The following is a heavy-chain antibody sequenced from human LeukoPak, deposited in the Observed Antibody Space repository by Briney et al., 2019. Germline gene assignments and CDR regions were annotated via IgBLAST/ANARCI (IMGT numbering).Heavy chain of an antibody. V-gene: IGHV1-2*02. J-gene: IGHJ3*02. D-gene: IGHD3-9*01. CDR3: ARAFGWLNAFDI. CDR2: INPNSGGT. CDR1: GYTFTGYY. Sequence: ASVKVSCKASGYTFTGYYMHWVRQAPGQGLEWMGWINPNSGGTNYAQKFQGRVTMTRDTSISTAYMELSSLRSEDMAVYYCARAFGWLNAFDIWGQGTMVTISS.